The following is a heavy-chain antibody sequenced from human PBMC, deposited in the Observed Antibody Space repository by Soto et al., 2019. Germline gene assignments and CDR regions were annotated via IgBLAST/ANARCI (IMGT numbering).Heavy chain of an antibody. CDR3: ASEGGSLNWFDP. CDR2: ISSSSSTI. V-gene: IGHV3-48*02. J-gene: IGHJ5*02. D-gene: IGHD1-26*01. Sequence: EVQLVESGGGLVQPGGSLRLSCVGSGFTFSSYSMNWVRRAPGKGLEWVSYISSSSSTIYYADSVKGRFTISRDNAKNSLYLQMNSLRDEDSAVYSCASEGGSLNWFDPWGQGTLVTVCS. CDR1: GFTFSSYS.